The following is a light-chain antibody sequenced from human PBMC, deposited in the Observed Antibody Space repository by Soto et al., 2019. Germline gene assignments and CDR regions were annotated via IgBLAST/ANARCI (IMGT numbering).Light chain of an antibody. CDR2: EVS. Sequence: QSALTQPASVSGSPGQSITISCTGTSSDVGSYNYVSWYQQHPGKAPKLMIYEVSHRPSGVSNRFSGSKSGNTASLNISGLQGEDEANYYCSSYTSISTRVFGGGTQRTVL. V-gene: IGLV2-14*01. J-gene: IGLJ3*02. CDR1: SSDVGSYNY. CDR3: SSYTSISTRV.